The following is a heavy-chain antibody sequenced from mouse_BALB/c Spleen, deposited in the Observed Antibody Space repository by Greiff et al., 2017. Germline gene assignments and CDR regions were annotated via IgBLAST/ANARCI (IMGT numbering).Heavy chain of an antibody. J-gene: IGHJ2*01. V-gene: IGHV5-6*03. D-gene: IGHD1-1*01. Sequence: EVQVVESGGGLVKPGGSLKLSCAASGFTFSSYGMSWVRQTPDKRLEWVATISSGGSYTYYPDSVKGRFTISRDNAKNTLYLQMSSLKSEDTAMYYCARRDYYGSSYAYYFDYWGQGTTLTVSS. CDR1: GFTFSSYG. CDR2: ISSGGSYT. CDR3: ARRDYYGSSYAYYFDY.